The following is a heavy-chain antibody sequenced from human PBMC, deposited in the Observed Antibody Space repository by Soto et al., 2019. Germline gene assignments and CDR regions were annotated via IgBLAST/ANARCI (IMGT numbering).Heavy chain of an antibody. D-gene: IGHD3-22*01. CDR3: ARVSGYYNVVDY. J-gene: IGHJ4*02. Sequence: PGGSLRLSCAASGFTFSSYGMHWVRQAPGKGLEWVAVISYDGSNKYYADSVKGRFTISRDNSKNTLYLQMNSLRAEDTAVYYCARVSGYYNVVDYWGQGTLVTVSS. CDR1: GFTFSSYG. V-gene: IGHV3-30*03. CDR2: ISYDGSNK.